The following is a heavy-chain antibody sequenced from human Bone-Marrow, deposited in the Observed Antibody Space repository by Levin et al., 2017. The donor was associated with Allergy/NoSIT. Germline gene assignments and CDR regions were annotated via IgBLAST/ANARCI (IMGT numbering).Heavy chain of an antibody. J-gene: IGHJ4*02. CDR1: GFTFSTYA. CDR2: ITASGGTT. V-gene: IGHV3-23*01. Sequence: GGSLRLSCVASGFTFSTYAMTWVRQAPGKGLEWVSGITASGGTTDYLDSVKGRFTISRDNSQNTLYLQMNRLRDEDTAVYYCAKNNLGSYGHDYWGQGTLVSVSS. CDR3: AKNNLGSYGHDY. D-gene: IGHD3-10*01.